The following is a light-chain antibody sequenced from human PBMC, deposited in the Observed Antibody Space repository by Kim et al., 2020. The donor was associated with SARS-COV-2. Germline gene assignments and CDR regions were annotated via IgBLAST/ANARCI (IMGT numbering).Light chain of an antibody. CDR1: QSVSYN. CDR2: GVS. J-gene: IGKJ5*01. Sequence: EIVMTQSPDTLSVSPGERATLSCRASQSVSYNLAWYQQKPGQAPRLLMYGVSTRATDIPARFSGSGSGTEFTLTISSLLSEDVAVYYCQRYDSWPPITFGQGTRLEIK. CDR3: QRYDSWPPIT. V-gene: IGKV3-15*01.